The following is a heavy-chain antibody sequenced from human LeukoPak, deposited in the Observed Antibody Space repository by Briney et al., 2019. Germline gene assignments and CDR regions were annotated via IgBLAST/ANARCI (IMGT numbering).Heavy chain of an antibody. CDR3: ARGAPPTYSDSRGYLDY. CDR1: GYTFTSYG. D-gene: IGHD3-22*01. Sequence: ASVKVSCKASGYTFTSYGISWVRQAPGQGLEWMGWISAYNGNTNYAQKFQGRVTVTTDMSTTTVYMELSSLTSEDTAVYYCARGAPPTYSDSRGYLDYWGQGTQVTVSS. J-gene: IGHJ4*02. CDR2: ISAYNGNT. V-gene: IGHV1-18*01.